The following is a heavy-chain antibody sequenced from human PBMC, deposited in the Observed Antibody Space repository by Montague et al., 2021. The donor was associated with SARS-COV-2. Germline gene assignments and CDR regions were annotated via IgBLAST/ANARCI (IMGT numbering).Heavy chain of an antibody. CDR2: ISSSSSYT. J-gene: IGHJ4*02. V-gene: IGHV3-11*03. Sequence: SLRLSCAASGFTFSDYYMSWIRQAPGKGLEWVSYISSSSSYTTYADSVTGRFTISRDTAKNSLHLKMNSLRAEDTAVYYCARQGRYFDWLLMALGHQRTEGVDYWGQGTLVTVSS. D-gene: IGHD3-9*01. CDR1: GFTFSDYY. CDR3: ARQGRYFDWLLMALGHQRTEGVDY.